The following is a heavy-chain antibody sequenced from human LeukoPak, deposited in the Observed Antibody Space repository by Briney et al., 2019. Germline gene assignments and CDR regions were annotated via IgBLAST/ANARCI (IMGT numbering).Heavy chain of an antibody. V-gene: IGHV4-4*07. D-gene: IGHD3-3*01. CDR1: GGSISSYY. J-gene: IGHJ5*02. CDR3: ARDWSGYYVTGYNWFDP. Sequence: PSETLSLTCTVSGGSISSYYWSWIRQPAGKGLQWIGRIYTSGSTNYNPSLKSRVTMSVDTSKNQFSLKLSSVTAADTAVYYCARDWSGYYVTGYNWFDPWGQGTLVTVSS. CDR2: IYTSGST.